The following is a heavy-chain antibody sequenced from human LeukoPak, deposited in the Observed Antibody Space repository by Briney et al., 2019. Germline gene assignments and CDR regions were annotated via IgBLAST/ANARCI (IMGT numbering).Heavy chain of an antibody. CDR3: ARDTSGWYYLDY. Sequence: GGSLRLSCAASGLTLSNYNKNWVRQAPGKGLEWISYISGSSSTTYYADSVKGRFTISRDNAKNSLYLQINSLRAEDTAVYYCARDTSGWYYLDYWGQGTLVTVSS. V-gene: IGHV3-48*04. J-gene: IGHJ4*02. CDR1: GLTLSNYN. CDR2: ISGSSSTT. D-gene: IGHD6-19*01.